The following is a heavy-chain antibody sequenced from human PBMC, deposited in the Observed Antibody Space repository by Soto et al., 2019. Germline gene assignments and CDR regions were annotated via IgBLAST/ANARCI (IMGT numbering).Heavy chain of an antibody. D-gene: IGHD3-3*01. Sequence: QVQLVQSGAEVKKPGSSVKVSCKASGGTFSSYTISWVRQAPGQGLEWMGRIIPILGIANYAQKFQGRVTITADKSTSTAYMELSSLRSEDTAVYYCAREALEHDEFFEVDYWGQGTLVTVSS. CDR3: AREALEHDEFFEVDY. CDR2: IIPILGIA. J-gene: IGHJ4*02. CDR1: GGTFSSYT. V-gene: IGHV1-69*08.